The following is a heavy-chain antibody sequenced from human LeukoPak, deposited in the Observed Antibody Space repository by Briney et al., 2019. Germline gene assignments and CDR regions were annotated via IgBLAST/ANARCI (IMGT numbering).Heavy chain of an antibody. CDR1: GGSFSGYY. J-gene: IGHJ4*02. CDR2: INHSGST. D-gene: IGHD4-23*01. CDR3: ARGRGYGGNSLNSYFDY. Sequence: PSETLSLTCAVYGGSFSGYYWSWIRQPPGKGLKWIGEINHSGSTNYNPSLKSRVTISVDTSKNQFSLKLSFVTAADTAVYYCARGRGYGGNSLNSYFDYWGQGTLVTVSS. V-gene: IGHV4-34*01.